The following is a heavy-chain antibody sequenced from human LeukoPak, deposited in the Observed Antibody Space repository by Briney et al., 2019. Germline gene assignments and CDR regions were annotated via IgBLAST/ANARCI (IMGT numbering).Heavy chain of an antibody. D-gene: IGHD3-10*01. CDR2: IYPSGRT. Sequence: SETLSLTCAVSGGSISSGGYYWTWIRQPPGKGLEWIGYIYPSGRTYYSPSLRSRVSISVDLSKNQFSLTLTSVTVADTAVYYCARTGPYDYGSGSYFDYWGQGTLVTVSS. J-gene: IGHJ4*02. CDR1: GGSISSGGYY. CDR3: ARTGPYDYGSGSYFDY. V-gene: IGHV4-30-2*01.